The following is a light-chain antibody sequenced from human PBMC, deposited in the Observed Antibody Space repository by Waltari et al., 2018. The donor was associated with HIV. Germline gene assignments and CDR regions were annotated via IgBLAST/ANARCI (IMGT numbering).Light chain of an antibody. V-gene: IGLV10-54*04. CDR3: SAWDDSVKAWV. CDR2: RND. J-gene: IGLJ3*02. CDR1: NNNVGNQG. Sequence: QAGLTQPPSVSKGLGQTATLTCTGNNNNVGNQGAAWLQQHQGHPPKLLSYRNDNRPSGISGRFSSSRSGNTASLTITGLQPEDEADYYCSAWDDSVKAWVFGGGTKLTVL.